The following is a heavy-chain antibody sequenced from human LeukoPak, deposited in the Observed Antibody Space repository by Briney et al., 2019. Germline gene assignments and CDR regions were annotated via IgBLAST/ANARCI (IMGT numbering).Heavy chain of an antibody. CDR2: INHNGSEK. CDR3: VRWATSFDF. Sequence: PGGSLRLSCAASGFTLSDYWMCWVRQAPGKGLKWVANINHNGSEKYCGDSVTGRFTISRDNAKNSLYLQMNNLRAEDSAVYYCVRWATSFDFWGQGTLVTVPS. V-gene: IGHV3-7*01. CDR1: GFTLSDYW. D-gene: IGHD6-6*01. J-gene: IGHJ4*02.